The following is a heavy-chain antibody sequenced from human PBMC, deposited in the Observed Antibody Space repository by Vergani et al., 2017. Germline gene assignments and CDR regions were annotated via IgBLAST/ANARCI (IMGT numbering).Heavy chain of an antibody. D-gene: IGHD4-23*01. V-gene: IGHV3-71*04. CDR3: AVEIYDYGGSRDFDY. CDR1: GFTFSDFS. J-gene: IGHJ4*02. Sequence: VQLVESGGGLVKPGGSLRLSCAASGFTFSDFSMSWVRQAPGKGLEWVGFIRSKTYGATTEYAASVRGRFTISRDDSKGIAYLQMSSLKKEDTAVYRCAVEIYDYGGSRDFDYWGQGTLVVVSS. CDR2: IRSKTYGATT.